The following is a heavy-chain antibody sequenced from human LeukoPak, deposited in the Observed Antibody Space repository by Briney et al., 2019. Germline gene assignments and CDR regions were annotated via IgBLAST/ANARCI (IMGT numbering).Heavy chain of an antibody. CDR3: ARGGGYSYGSNTHDY. V-gene: IGHV3-30-3*01. Sequence: GRSLRLSCAASGFTFSSYAMHWVRQAPGKGLEWVAVISYDGSNKYYADSVKGRFTISRDNSKNTLYLQMNSLRAEDTAVYYCARGGGYSYGSNTHDYWGQGTLVTVSS. CDR2: ISYDGSNK. CDR1: GFTFSSYA. J-gene: IGHJ4*02. D-gene: IGHD5-18*01.